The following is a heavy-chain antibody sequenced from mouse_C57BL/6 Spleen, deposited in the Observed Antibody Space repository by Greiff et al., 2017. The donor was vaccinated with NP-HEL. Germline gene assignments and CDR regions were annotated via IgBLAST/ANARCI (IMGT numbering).Heavy chain of an antibody. V-gene: IGHV5-4*01. D-gene: IGHD1-1*01. J-gene: IGHJ2*01. CDR3: AREGGNDGSSDYFDY. Sequence: EVMLVESGGGLVKPGGSLKLSCAASGFTFSSYAMSWVRQTPEQRLEWVATISDGGSYTYYPDNVKGRFTISRDNAKNNLYLQMSHLKSEDTAMYDCAREGGNDGSSDYFDYWGQGTTLTVSS. CDR2: ISDGGSYT. CDR1: GFTFSSYA.